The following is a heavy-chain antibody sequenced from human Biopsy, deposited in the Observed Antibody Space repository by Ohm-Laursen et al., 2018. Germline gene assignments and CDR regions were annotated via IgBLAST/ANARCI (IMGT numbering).Heavy chain of an antibody. D-gene: IGHD6-19*01. CDR1: GGSFSGYY. Sequence: SDTLSLTWAVYGGSFSGYYWSWIRQPPGKGLEWIGEINHSGSTNYNPSLKSRVTISVDTSKYQFSLKLSSVTAADTAVYYCARGRLRAVARFDYWGQGTLVTVSS. CDR2: INHSGST. V-gene: IGHV4-34*01. CDR3: ARGRLRAVARFDY. J-gene: IGHJ4*02.